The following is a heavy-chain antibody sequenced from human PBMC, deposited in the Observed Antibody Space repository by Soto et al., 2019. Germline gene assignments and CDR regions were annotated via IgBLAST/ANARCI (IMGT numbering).Heavy chain of an antibody. CDR1: GYAFTTYG. Sequence: QVHLVQSGAEVKKPGASVKVSCQGSGYAFTTYGIPWVRQAPGQGLEWMGGISAHNGNTNYAQKLQGRVTVTRDTSTSTAYMELRSLRYDDTAVYYCARGRYGDYWGQGALVTVSS. CDR3: ARGRYGDY. D-gene: IGHD1-1*01. J-gene: IGHJ4*02. CDR2: ISAHNGNT. V-gene: IGHV1-18*01.